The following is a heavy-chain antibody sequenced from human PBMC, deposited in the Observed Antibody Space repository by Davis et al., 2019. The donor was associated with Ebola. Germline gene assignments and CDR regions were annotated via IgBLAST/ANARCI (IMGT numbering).Heavy chain of an antibody. V-gene: IGHV3-7*03. CDR2: IKQDGSEK. D-gene: IGHD5-12*01. CDR1: GGSFSGYY. CDR3: AKDGLWKWLRLEYFDY. Sequence: ETLSLTCAVYGGSFSGYYWSWVRQAPGKGLEWVTNIKQDGSEKYYVDSVKGRFAISRDNAKNSLYLQMNSLRAEDTAVYYCAKDGLWKWLRLEYFDYWGQGTLVTVSS. J-gene: IGHJ4*02.